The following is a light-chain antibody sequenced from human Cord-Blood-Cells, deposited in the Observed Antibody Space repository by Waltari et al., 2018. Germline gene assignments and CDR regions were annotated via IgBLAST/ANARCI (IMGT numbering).Light chain of an antibody. CDR1: SGSIASNY. Sequence: NFMLTQPHSVSESPGKTVTISCTRSSGSIASNYVQWYQPRPGSAPTTVIYEDNQSPSGVPDRFSGSIDSSSNSASLTISGLKTEDEADYYCQSYDSSNRVFGGGTKLTVL. J-gene: IGLJ3*02. CDR2: EDN. CDR3: QSYDSSNRV. V-gene: IGLV6-57*03.